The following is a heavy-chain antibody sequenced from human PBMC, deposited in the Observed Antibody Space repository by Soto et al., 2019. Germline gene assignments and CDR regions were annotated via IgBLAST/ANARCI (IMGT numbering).Heavy chain of an antibody. D-gene: IGHD3-22*01. J-gene: IGHJ4*02. Sequence: EVKLLESGGGLVQPGGSLRLSCEVSGLTFSSYAMSWVRQAPGKGLQWVSAISGSGGSTYYADSVKGRFTISRDNSKNTLYLQMNSLRAEVTAVYYCAKEATENYYDSSGYFYWGQGTLVTVSS. CDR2: ISGSGGST. CDR3: AKEATENYYDSSGYFY. V-gene: IGHV3-23*01. CDR1: GLTFSSYA.